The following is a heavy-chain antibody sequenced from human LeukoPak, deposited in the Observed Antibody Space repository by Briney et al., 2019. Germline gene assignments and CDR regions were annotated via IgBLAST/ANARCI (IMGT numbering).Heavy chain of an antibody. J-gene: IGHJ4*02. D-gene: IGHD5-18*01. V-gene: IGHV4-4*02. Sequence: PSGTLSLTCAVSGGSISSSNWWSWVRQPPGKGLEWIGEIYHSGSTNYNPSLKSRVTISVDKSKNQFSLKLSSVTAADTAVYYCARATGYSYGPMDYWGQGTLVTVSS. CDR2: IYHSGST. CDR3: ARATGYSYGPMDY. CDR1: GGSISSSNW.